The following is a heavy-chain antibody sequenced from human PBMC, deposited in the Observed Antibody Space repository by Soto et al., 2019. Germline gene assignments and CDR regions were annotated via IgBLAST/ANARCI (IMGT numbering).Heavy chain of an antibody. Sequence: HVELVQSGADVKKPGASVTISCKASGYTFTDYALHWVRQAPGQRLEWMGWMNAGVGNTLYSQKFQGRITITRDTSASTAYMELNSLKSEDTAIYYCARDPGYTFGSLNYWGAGTLVTVSS. J-gene: IGHJ4*02. CDR2: MNAGVGNT. CDR3: ARDPGYTFGSLNY. CDR1: GYTFTDYA. V-gene: IGHV1-3*01. D-gene: IGHD5-18*01.